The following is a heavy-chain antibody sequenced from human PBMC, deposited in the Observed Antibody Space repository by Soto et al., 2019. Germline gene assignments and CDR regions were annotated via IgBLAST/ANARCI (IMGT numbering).Heavy chain of an antibody. CDR3: TTAPGPYYYGSGSIPPADY. CDR2: IKSKTDGGTT. V-gene: IGHV3-15*01. CDR1: GFTFSNAW. J-gene: IGHJ4*02. D-gene: IGHD3-10*01. Sequence: GGSLRLSCAASGFTFSNAWMSWVRQAPGKGLEWVGRIKSKTDGGTTDYAAPVKGRFTISRDDSKNTLYLQMNSLKTEDTAVYYCTTAPGPYYYGSGSIPPADYWGQGTLVTVSS.